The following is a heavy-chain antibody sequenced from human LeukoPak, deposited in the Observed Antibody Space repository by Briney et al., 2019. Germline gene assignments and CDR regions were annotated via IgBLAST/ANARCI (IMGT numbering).Heavy chain of an antibody. CDR3: ARHLYIRAAAGYYYYYYMDV. V-gene: IGHV4-39*01. Sequence: SETLSLTCTVSGDSISSSYYWGWIRQPPGKGLEWIGSIYYSGSTYYNPSLKSRVTISVDTSKNQFSLKLSSVTAADTAVYYCARHLYIRAAAGYYYYYYMDVWGKGTTVTISS. J-gene: IGHJ6*03. D-gene: IGHD6-13*01. CDR2: IYYSGST. CDR1: GDSISSSYY.